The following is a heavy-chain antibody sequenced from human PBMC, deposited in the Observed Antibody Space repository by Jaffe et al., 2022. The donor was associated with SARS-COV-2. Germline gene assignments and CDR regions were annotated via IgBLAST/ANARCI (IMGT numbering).Heavy chain of an antibody. CDR3: ARHVDWTYDI. Sequence: EVQLVESGGGLVQPGGSLRLSCAASGFSFSNSWMTWVRQAPGKGLEWVANINQDGSAEYYVDFVKGRFTIFRDNGKNSLFLQMNSLRAEDTAVYYCARHVDWTYDIWGQGTMVIVSS. D-gene: IGHD1-1*01. CDR1: GFSFSNSW. V-gene: IGHV3-7*01. CDR2: INQDGSAE. J-gene: IGHJ3*02.